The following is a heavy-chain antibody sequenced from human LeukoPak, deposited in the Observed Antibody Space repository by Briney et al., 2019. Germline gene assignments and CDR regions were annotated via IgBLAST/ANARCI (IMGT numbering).Heavy chain of an antibody. J-gene: IGHJ4*02. V-gene: IGHV3-30-3*01. CDR1: GFTFDDYA. D-gene: IGHD6-13*01. Sequence: GGSLRLSCAASGFTFDDYAMHWVCQAPGKGLEWVAVISYDGSNKYYADSVKGRFTISRDNSKNTLYLQMNSLRAEDTAVYYCARDPRPSIAAAGTFDYWGQGTLVTVSS. CDR2: ISYDGSNK. CDR3: ARDPRPSIAAAGTFDY.